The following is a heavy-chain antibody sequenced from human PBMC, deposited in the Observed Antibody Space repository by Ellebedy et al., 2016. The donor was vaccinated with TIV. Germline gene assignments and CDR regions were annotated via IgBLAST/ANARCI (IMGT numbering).Heavy chain of an antibody. V-gene: IGHV1-8*01. CDR3: GRGRGYASTGRVYYFDY. D-gene: IGHD2-15*01. J-gene: IGHJ4*02. CDR1: GYNFTDFD. Sequence: AASVTVSCKASGYNFTDFDINWVRQATGQGLEWVGWMNPNSRNTGSAQKFQGRVTMTRDSSISTAYMELSSLRSEDTAVYYCGRGRGYASTGRVYYFDYWGQGSLVTVSS. CDR2: MNPNSRNT.